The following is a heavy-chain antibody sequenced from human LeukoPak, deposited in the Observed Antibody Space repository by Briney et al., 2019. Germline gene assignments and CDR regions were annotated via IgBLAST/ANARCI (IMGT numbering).Heavy chain of an antibody. D-gene: IGHD6-13*01. CDR2: INPSGGST. CDR1: GYTFTSYY. CDR3: ASYSSSWHKIDAFDI. V-gene: IGHV1-46*01. Sequence: ASVKVSCKASGYTFTSYYMHWVRQAPGQGLEWMGIINPSGGSTSCAQKFQGRVTMTRDTSTSTVYMELSSLRSEDTAVYYCASYSSSWHKIDAFDIWGQGTMVTVSS. J-gene: IGHJ3*02.